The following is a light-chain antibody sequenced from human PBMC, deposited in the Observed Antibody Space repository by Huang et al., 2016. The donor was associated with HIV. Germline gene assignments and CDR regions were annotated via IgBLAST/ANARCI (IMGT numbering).Light chain of an antibody. Sequence: EIVMTQSPGTLSVAPGERATLSCRASQNINTNLAWFQQTPGQAPRLLIYAAATMTTDFPARFSGSGSGTEFTLTISSLQSEDIAVYYCQQYNGWPRSFGQGTKVEIK. J-gene: IGKJ1*01. CDR3: QQYNGWPRS. CDR1: QNINTN. V-gene: IGKV3-15*01. CDR2: AAA.